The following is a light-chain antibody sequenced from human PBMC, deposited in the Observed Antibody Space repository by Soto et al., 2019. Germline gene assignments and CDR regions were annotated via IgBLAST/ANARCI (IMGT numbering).Light chain of an antibody. V-gene: IGKV3-15*01. CDR1: QSVGSN. J-gene: IGKJ2*01. CDR3: QQYNNWPYT. Sequence: EIVLTHSPATLSVSPGERATLSCRASQSVGSNLAWYQQRPGQPPRLLIYDASTRANDIPARFSGGGSGTEFTLTISSLQSEDFAVYYCQQYNNWPYTFGQGTKLQI. CDR2: DAS.